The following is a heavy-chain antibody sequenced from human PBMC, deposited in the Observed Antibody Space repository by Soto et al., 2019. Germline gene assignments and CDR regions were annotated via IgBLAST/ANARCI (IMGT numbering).Heavy chain of an antibody. Sequence: SETLSLTCTVSGGSISSGGYYWSWIRQHPGKGLEWIGYIYYSGSTYYNPSLKSRVTISVDTSKNQFSLKLSSVTAADTAVYYCARDQRGSGSFNWFDPWGQGTLVTVSS. CDR3: ARDQRGSGSFNWFDP. D-gene: IGHD1-26*01. CDR1: GGSISSGGYY. CDR2: IYYSGST. J-gene: IGHJ5*02. V-gene: IGHV4-31*03.